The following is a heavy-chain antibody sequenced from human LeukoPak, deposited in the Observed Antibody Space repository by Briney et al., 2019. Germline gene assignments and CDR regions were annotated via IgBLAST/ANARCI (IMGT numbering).Heavy chain of an antibody. D-gene: IGHD5-12*01. Sequence: PGGSLRLSCAASGFTFGSYEMNWVRQAPRKGQEWVLYISSSGSTIYYTDSVKGRFTISRDNAKNSLYLQMNSLRAEDTAVYYCARRRAVPGYGYGMDVWGQGTTVTVSS. J-gene: IGHJ6*02. CDR2: ISSSGSTI. CDR1: GFTFGSYE. V-gene: IGHV3-48*03. CDR3: ARRRAVPGYGYGMDV.